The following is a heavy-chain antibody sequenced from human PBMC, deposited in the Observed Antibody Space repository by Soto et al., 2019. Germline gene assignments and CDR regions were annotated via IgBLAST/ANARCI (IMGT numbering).Heavy chain of an antibody. CDR3: SRDLRRGWVVTADN. V-gene: IGHV1-46*03. CDR1: GYPFTTYY. D-gene: IGHD2-21*02. J-gene: IGHJ4*02. Sequence: EQLVQSGAEVRKPGASVKVSCNASGYPFTTYYIHWVRQAPGQGLEWMGVINPASGSTTYAQIFEGRVTMTSDTSTNTVYMDLSSLTSEDTAIYYCSRDLRRGWVVTADNWGQGTLVTVSS. CDR2: INPASGST.